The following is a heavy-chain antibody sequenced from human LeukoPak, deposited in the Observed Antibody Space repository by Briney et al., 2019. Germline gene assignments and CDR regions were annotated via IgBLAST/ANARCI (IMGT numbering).Heavy chain of an antibody. CDR2: IWYDGSNK. CDR1: GFTFSSYG. CDR3: ARGNQVKDRGYSYGLLY. J-gene: IGHJ4*02. Sequence: GGSLRLSCAASGFTFSSYGMHWVRQAPGKGLEWVAVIWYDGSNKYYADSVKGRFTISRDNSKNTLYLQMNSLRAEDTAVYYCARGNQVKDRGYSYGLLYWGQGTLVTVSS. D-gene: IGHD5-18*01. V-gene: IGHV3-33*01.